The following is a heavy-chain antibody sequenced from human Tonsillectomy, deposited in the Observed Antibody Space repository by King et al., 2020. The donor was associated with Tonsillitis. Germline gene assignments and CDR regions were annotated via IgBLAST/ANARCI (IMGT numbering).Heavy chain of an antibody. V-gene: IGHV1-46*01. CDR1: GYSFTNYY. J-gene: IGHJ2*01. D-gene: IGHD2/OR15-2a*01. Sequence: VQLVQSGAEVKEPGASLKVSCKASGYSFTNYYMHWVRQAPGQRLEWMGLINPSGTGTGYAQNFQGRITMTRDMSTGTDYMELSSLRSDDTAVSYCAREGGSFRHFDLWGRGTLVTVSS. CDR2: INPSGTGT. CDR3: AREGGSFRHFDL.